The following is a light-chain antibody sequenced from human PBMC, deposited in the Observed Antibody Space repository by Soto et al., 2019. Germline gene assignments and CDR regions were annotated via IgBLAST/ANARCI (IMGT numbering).Light chain of an antibody. CDR1: SSDVGGYNY. CDR2: DVS. V-gene: IGLV2-14*01. J-gene: IGLJ2*01. Sequence: QSALTQPASVSGSPGQSITISCTGTSSDVGGYNYVSWYQQRPGKAPKLMIYDVSNRPSGVSNRFSGSKSGNTASLTISGLQAEDEADYYCSSYTTSSTPVLFGGGTKLTVL. CDR3: SSYTTSSTPVL.